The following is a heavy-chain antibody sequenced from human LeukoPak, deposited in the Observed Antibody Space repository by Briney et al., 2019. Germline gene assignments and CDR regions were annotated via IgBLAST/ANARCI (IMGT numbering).Heavy chain of an antibody. V-gene: IGHV1-69*05. CDR3: ARDLLAALGAFDI. CDR1: GGTFSSYA. Sequence: SVKVSCKASGGTFSSYAISWVRQAPGQGLEWMGGIIPIFGTANYAQKFQGRVTITTDESTSTAYMELSSLRSEDTAVYYCARDLLAALGAFDIWGQGTMVTVSS. J-gene: IGHJ3*02. D-gene: IGHD6-6*01. CDR2: IIPIFGTA.